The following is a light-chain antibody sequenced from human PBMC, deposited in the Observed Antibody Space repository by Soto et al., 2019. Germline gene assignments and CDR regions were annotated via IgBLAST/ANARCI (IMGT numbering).Light chain of an antibody. CDR3: QQYNSYAWT. CDR1: QSMSSW. J-gene: IGKJ1*01. V-gene: IGKV1-5*01. CDR2: DAS. Sequence: DSQMAQSPSTLSASVGDRVTSTCRASQSMSSWLAWYQQKPGKAPKLLIYDASSLESGVPSRFSGSGSGTEFTLTISSLQPDDFATYYCQQYNSYAWTFGQGTKVDI.